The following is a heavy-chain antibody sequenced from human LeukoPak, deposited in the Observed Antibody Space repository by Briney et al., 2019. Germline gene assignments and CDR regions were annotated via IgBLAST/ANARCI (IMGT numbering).Heavy chain of an antibody. D-gene: IGHD2-8*01. Sequence: GGSLRLSCAASGFTFSSYSMNWVRQAPGKGLEWVSSISSSSSYIYYADSVKGRFTISRDNAKNSLYLQMNSLGAEETAVYYCARAQGNLMAFDYWGQGTLVTVSS. CDR3: ARAQGNLMAFDY. CDR2: ISSSSSYI. V-gene: IGHV3-21*01. CDR1: GFTFSSYS. J-gene: IGHJ4*02.